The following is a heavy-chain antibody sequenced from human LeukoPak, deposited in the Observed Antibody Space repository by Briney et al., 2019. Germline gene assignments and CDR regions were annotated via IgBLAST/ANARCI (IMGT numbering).Heavy chain of an antibody. V-gene: IGHV4-39*01. Sequence: SETLSLTCTVSGGSISRSNYYWGWIRQPPGKVLEWIGTIYYSGSTYYNPPLKSRVTISVDTSKNQFSLKLTSVTAADTSTYYCARHLFGSGYYPDYWGQGTLVTVSS. CDR2: IYYSGST. CDR3: ARHLFGSGYYPDY. D-gene: IGHD3-22*01. CDR1: GGSISRSNYY. J-gene: IGHJ4*02.